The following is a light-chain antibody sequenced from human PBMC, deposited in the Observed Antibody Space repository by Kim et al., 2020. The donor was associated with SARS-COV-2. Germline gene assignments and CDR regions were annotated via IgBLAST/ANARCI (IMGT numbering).Light chain of an antibody. J-gene: IGKJ2*01. V-gene: IGKV1D-12*01. CDR3: QQSNSFPYT. Sequence: SVSVGDRVTINCRASQDIKKWLAWYQQTPGTAPKLLIYEASNLQSGVPTRFSGCGSGTDFTLYISSLQPEDFATYYYQQSNSFPYTFGQGTKLEI. CDR1: QDIKKW. CDR2: EAS.